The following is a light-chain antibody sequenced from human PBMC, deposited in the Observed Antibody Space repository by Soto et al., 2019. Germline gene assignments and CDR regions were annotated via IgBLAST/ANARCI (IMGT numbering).Light chain of an antibody. CDR2: WAS. Sequence: DIVMTQSPDSLAVSLGERVTINCKSSQSVLYSSNNRNYLAWFQQKPGQPPKLLIYWASTRESGVPDRFSGSGSGTDFTLTISSLQAEDVAIYYCQQYYTIPHTFGQGTKLQIK. CDR3: QQYYTIPHT. V-gene: IGKV4-1*01. CDR1: QSVLYSSNNRNY. J-gene: IGKJ2*01.